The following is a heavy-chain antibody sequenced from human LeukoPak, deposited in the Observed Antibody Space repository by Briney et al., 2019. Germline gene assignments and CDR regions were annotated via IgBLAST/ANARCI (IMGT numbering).Heavy chain of an antibody. CDR1: GFTFSDYW. Sequence: GGSLRLSCAASGFTFSDYWMHWVRHTPEKGLWWVSSINSDGSSTIYADSVKGRFTISRDNAQNTLYLQMNSLRAEDTAVYYCAGNLYTRFGDCWGQGALVTVSS. D-gene: IGHD2-2*01. J-gene: IGHJ4*02. CDR3: AGNLYTRFGDC. V-gene: IGHV3-74*01. CDR2: INSDGSST.